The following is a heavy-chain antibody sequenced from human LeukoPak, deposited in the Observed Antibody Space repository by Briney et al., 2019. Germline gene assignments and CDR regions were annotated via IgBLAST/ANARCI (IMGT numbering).Heavy chain of an antibody. Sequence: SETLSLTCTVSGGSISSYYWNWIRQPAGKGLEWIGRIYSSGSTNYNPSLKSRVTMSVDTSKNQFSLKLSSVTAADTAVYYCARDASSFGGRFDPWGQGTLVAVSS. D-gene: IGHD3-10*01. CDR1: GGSISSYY. CDR2: IYSSGST. J-gene: IGHJ5*02. CDR3: ARDASSFGGRFDP. V-gene: IGHV4-4*07.